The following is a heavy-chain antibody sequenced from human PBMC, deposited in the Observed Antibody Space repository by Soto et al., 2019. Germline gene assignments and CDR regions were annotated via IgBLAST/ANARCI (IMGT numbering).Heavy chain of an antibody. CDR3: ARDRLSYDILTGYYPVDAFDI. CDR1: GGSFSGYY. J-gene: IGHJ3*02. Sequence: PSETLSLTCAVYGGSFSGYYWSWIRQPPGKGLEWIGYIYYSGSTNYNPSLKSRVTISVDTSKNQFSLKLSSVTAADTAVYYCARDRLSYDILTGYYPVDAFDIWGQGTMVTVSS. V-gene: IGHV4-59*12. CDR2: IYYSGST. D-gene: IGHD3-9*01.